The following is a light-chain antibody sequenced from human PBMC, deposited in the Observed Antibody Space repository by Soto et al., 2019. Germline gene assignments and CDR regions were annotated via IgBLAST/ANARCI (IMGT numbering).Light chain of an antibody. CDR2: AAS. J-gene: IGKJ4*01. V-gene: IGKV1-39*01. Sequence: DMEMTQSPSSLSASVGDRVTITCRASQSISNYLNWYQHKPGKVPKLLIYAASSLQSGVPTRFSGSGSGTHFTLTINSLQPEDFATYYCQQSYGTPLNFGGGTKIEIK. CDR1: QSISNY. CDR3: QQSYGTPLN.